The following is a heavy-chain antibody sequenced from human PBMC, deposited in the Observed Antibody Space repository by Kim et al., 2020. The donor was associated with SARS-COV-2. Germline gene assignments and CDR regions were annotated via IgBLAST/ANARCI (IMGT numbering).Heavy chain of an antibody. V-gene: IGHV3-15*01. J-gene: IGHJ4*01. Sequence: GGSLSLSCVSSGFPFSNSWMSWVRQAPGKGLECAGVLTLHPSLLTTAYSDPVQFSFPISRDDSKNTLYLQMNSLKTEDTAVYYCTTDEGGWNYAFDYWG. CDR1: GFPFSNSW. CDR3: TTDEGGWNYAFDY. D-gene: IGHD1-7*01. CDR2: LTLHPSLLTT.